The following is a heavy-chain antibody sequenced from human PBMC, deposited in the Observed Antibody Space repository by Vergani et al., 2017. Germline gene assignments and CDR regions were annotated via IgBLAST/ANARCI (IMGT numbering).Heavy chain of an antibody. Sequence: QVQLVQSGAEVKKPGASVKVSCKASGYTFTGYYMHWVRQAPGQGLEWMGWINPNSGGTNYAQQFQGRVTMTRDTSISTAYMELSRLRSDDTAVYYCARGDDILTGYYRNYYYYGMDVWGQGP. CDR2: INPNSGGT. J-gene: IGHJ6*02. CDR3: ARGDDILTGYYRNYYYYGMDV. V-gene: IGHV1-2*02. D-gene: IGHD3-9*01. CDR1: GYTFTGYY.